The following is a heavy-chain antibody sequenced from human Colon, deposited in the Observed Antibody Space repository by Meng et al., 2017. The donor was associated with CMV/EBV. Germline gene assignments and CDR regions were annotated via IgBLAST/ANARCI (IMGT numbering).Heavy chain of an antibody. D-gene: IGHD4-11*01. CDR3: ASVVIYSNFRGY. V-gene: IGHV3-48*04. Sequence: GESLKISCAASGFTFSIYSMNWVRQAPGKGLEWISYIRSSSSPIYYADSVKGRFTISRDNAKNSLYLQMNSLRAEDTAVYYCASVVIYSNFRGYWGQGTLVTVSS. J-gene: IGHJ4*02. CDR1: GFTFSIYS. CDR2: IRSSSSPI.